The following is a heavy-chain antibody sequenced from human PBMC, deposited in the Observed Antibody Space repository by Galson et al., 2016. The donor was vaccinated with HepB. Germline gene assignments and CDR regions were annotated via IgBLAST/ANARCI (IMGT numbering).Heavy chain of an antibody. CDR2: FSYSGTT. D-gene: IGHD6-13*01. J-gene: IGHJ5*02. CDR1: GSSISTSQ. V-gene: IGHV4-59*01. CDR3: ARLVRGPWRLGP. Sequence: SETLSLTCSVSGSSISTSQWSWIRQSPGEGLEWIGYFSYSGTTVYNPSLDSRVTVSGDTPRNQLSLKVTSVTAADSAMYYCARLVRGPWRLGPWGPGTLVTVSS.